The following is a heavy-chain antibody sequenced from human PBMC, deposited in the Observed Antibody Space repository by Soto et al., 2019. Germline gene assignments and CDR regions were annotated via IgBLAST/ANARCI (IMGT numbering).Heavy chain of an antibody. CDR2: ISAYNGNT. D-gene: IGHD6-19*01. J-gene: IGHJ3*02. V-gene: IGHV1-18*01. CDR1: GYTFTSYG. Sequence: GASVKVSCKASGYTFTSYGISWVRQAPGQGLEWMGWISAYNGNTNYAQKLQGRVTMTTDTSTSTAYMELRSLRSDDTAVYYCARDGRERYSSGWRDNDAFDIWGQGTMVTV. CDR3: ARDGRERYSSGWRDNDAFDI.